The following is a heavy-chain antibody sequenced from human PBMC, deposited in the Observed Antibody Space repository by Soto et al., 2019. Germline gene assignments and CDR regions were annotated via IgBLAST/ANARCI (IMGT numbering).Heavy chain of an antibody. CDR1: GFAYDPYG. Sequence: PGVPLRLSCEASGFAYDPYGMHWIRQGAGQGLEWVATMSYDGSKIYYRDSVRGRFSISRDDSKRTLYLQMNSLRAEDTAVYYCAKDRDPYYYYYLMDVWGQGTTVTVSS. CDR2: MSYDGSKI. V-gene: IGHV3-30*18. CDR3: AKDRDPYYYYYLMDV. J-gene: IGHJ6*02.